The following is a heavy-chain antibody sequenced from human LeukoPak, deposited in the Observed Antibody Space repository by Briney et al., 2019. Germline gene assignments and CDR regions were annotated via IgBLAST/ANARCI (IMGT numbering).Heavy chain of an antibody. V-gene: IGHV3-74*03. CDR3: ARGPQTADYWFDS. CDR2: INSDGSSA. CDR1: GFIFSNTW. Sequence: GGSLRLSCVASGFIFSNTWMHWVRQAPGKGLVWIARINSDGSSATYVDPVEGRLTISRDNAKNTLYLEMNSLRVDDTAVYYCARGPQTADYWFDSWGQGTLVTVSS. J-gene: IGHJ5*01. D-gene: IGHD1-1*01.